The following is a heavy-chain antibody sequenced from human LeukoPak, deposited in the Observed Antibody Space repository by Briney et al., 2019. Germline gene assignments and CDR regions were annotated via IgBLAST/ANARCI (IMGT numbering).Heavy chain of an antibody. V-gene: IGHV3-21*01. CDR2: ISSSSSYI. CDR1: GFTFSSYS. CDR3: ASLYSGSYAYDY. J-gene: IGHJ4*02. Sequence: GGSLRLSCAASGFTFSSYSMNWVRQAPGKGLEWVSSISSSSSYIYYADSVKGRFTISRDNAKNSLYLQMNSLRAEDTAVYYCASLYSGSYAYDYWGQGTLVTVSS. D-gene: IGHD1-26*01.